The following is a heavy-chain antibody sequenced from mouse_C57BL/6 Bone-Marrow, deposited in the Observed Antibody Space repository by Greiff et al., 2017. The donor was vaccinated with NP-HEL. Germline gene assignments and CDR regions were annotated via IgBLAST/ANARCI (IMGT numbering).Heavy chain of an antibody. V-gene: IGHV1-42*01. CDR3: ARYDYGSSPFDY. CDR1: GYSFTGYY. CDR2: INPSTGGT. J-gene: IGHJ2*01. D-gene: IGHD1-1*01. Sequence: EVQLQQSGPELVKPGASVKISCKASGYSFTGYYMNWVKQSPEKSLEWIGEINPSTGGTTYNQKFKAKATLTVDKSSSTAYMQLKSLTSEDSAVYYCARYDYGSSPFDYWGQGTTLTVSS.